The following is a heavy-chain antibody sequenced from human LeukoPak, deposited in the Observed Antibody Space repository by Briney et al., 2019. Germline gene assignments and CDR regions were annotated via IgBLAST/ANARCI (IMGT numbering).Heavy chain of an antibody. CDR1: GFTFSNYG. V-gene: IGHV3-30*18. Sequence: GGSLRLSCAASGFTFSNYGMHWVRQAPGKGLEWVAVISYDGSNKYYSDSVKGRFTIPRDNSKNTLYLQMNSLRAEDTGVYYCAKDSCSSTSCYEDFWGQGTLVTVSS. CDR3: AKDSCSSTSCYEDF. D-gene: IGHD2-2*01. J-gene: IGHJ4*02. CDR2: ISYDGSNK.